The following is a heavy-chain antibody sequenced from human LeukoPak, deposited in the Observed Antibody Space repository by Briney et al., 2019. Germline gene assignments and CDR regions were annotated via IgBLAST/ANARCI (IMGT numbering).Heavy chain of an antibody. Sequence: GGSLRLSCAASGFTFSSYAMSWVRQAPGKGLEWVSAISGSGGSTYYADSVKGRFTISRDNSKNTLYLQMNSLRAEDTAVYYRAGGECSSTSCYNYFDYWGQGTLVTVSS. J-gene: IGHJ4*02. CDR1: GFTFSSYA. V-gene: IGHV3-23*01. CDR3: AGGECSSTSCYNYFDY. D-gene: IGHD2-2*02. CDR2: ISGSGGST.